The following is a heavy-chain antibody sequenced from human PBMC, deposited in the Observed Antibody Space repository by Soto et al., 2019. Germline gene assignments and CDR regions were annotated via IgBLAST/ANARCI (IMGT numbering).Heavy chain of an antibody. CDR3: ARLFCSTTTCDSWFDP. J-gene: IGHJ5*02. Sequence: LKISCTGFGYTFTTFWISWVRQMPGKGLEWMGRIDPRDSYVNYSPSFQGHVTISLDKSISTAYLQWGSLKASDTAMYYCARLFCSTTTCDSWFDPWGQGTLVTVSS. CDR1: GYTFTTFW. CDR2: IDPRDSYV. D-gene: IGHD2-2*01. V-gene: IGHV5-10-1*01.